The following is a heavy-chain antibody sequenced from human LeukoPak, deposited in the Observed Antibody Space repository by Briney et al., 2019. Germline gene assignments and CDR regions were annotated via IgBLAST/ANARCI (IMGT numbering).Heavy chain of an antibody. CDR1: GGSISSSYYY. Sequence: PSETLSLTCTVSGGSISSSYYYWGWIRQPPGKGLEWIGSIYYSGSTYYNPSLKSRVTISVDTSKNQFSLKLSSVTAADTAVYYCARRGFDYWGQGTLVTVSS. V-gene: IGHV4-39*01. CDR3: ARRGFDY. CDR2: IYYSGST. J-gene: IGHJ4*02.